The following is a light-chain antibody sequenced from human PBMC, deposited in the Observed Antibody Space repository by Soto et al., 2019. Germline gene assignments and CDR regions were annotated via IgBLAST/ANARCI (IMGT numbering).Light chain of an antibody. CDR3: QQSYRTPIT. CDR1: QSISHY. Sequence: EIQMNKSPSSLSASVGDIVTITCRASQSISHYLSWYQQKAGKAPKPLIYAASSLQSGVPSRFRGSGAGTDFTLTINSLQPEDFATYYCQQSYRTPITFGQGTRLEI. CDR2: AAS. J-gene: IGKJ5*01. V-gene: IGKV1-39*01.